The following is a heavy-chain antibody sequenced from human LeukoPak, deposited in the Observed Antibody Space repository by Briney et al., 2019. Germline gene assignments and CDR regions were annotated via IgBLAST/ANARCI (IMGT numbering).Heavy chain of an antibody. Sequence: GRSLRLSCAASGFTFSSYAMHWVRQAPGKGLEWVAVISYDGSNKYYADSVKGRFTISRDNSKNTLYLQMNSLRAEDTAVYYCARAIYGSDFDPWGQGTLVTVSS. CDR2: ISYDGSNK. V-gene: IGHV3-30*04. J-gene: IGHJ5*02. CDR1: GFTFSSYA. CDR3: ARAIYGSDFDP. D-gene: IGHD3-10*01.